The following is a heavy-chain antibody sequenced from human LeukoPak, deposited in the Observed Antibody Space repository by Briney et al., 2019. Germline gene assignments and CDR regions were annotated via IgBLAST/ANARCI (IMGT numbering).Heavy chain of an antibody. J-gene: IGHJ3*02. D-gene: IGHD6-19*01. CDR3: ARDRQQWLGDAFDI. CDR2: IYHSGST. V-gene: IGHV4-4*02. Sequence: SGTLSLTCAVSGGSISSSNWWSWVREPPGKGLEWIGEIYHSGSTNYNPSLKSRVTISVDKSKNQFSLKLSSVTAADTAVYYCARDRQQWLGDAFDIWGQGTMVTVSS. CDR1: GGSISSSNW.